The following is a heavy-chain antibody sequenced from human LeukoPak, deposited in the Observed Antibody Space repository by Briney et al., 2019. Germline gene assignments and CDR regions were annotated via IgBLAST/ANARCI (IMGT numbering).Heavy chain of an antibody. D-gene: IGHD6-19*01. V-gene: IGHV3-30*04. J-gene: IGHJ4*02. CDR1: GFTFSSYA. Sequence: GGSLRLSCAASGFTFSSYAMHWVRQAPGKGLEWVAVISYDGSNKYYADSVKGRFTISRDNSKNTLYLQMNSLRAEDTAVYYCAKSGFNSKYSSGWNFDYWGQGTLVTVSS. CDR2: ISYDGSNK. CDR3: AKSGFNSKYSSGWNFDY.